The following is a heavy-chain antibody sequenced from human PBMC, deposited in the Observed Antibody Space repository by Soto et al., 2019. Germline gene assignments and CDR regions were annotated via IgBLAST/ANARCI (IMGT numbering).Heavy chain of an antibody. J-gene: IGHJ3*02. V-gene: IGHV4-39*01. CDR3: ARHWINWNIVATIMRRVAFDI. CDR2: IYYSGST. D-gene: IGHD5-12*01. CDR1: GGSISSSSYY. Sequence: SETLSLTCTVSGGSISSSSYYWGWIRQPPGKGLEWIGSIYYSGSTYYNPSLKSRVTISVDTSKNQFSLKLSSVTAADTAVYYCARHWINWNIVATIMRRVAFDIWGQGTMVTVSS.